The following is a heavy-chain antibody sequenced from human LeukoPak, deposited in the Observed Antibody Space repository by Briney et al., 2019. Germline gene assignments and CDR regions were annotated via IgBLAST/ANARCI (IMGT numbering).Heavy chain of an antibody. V-gene: IGHV1-8*01. Sequence: GASVKVSXKASGHTFTSYDINWVRQAPGQGLEWMGWMNPNSGNTGYAQKFQGRVTMTRNTSISTAYMELSSLRSEDTAVYYCARGGGYSSSGNWFDPWGQGTLVTVSS. D-gene: IGHD6-6*01. CDR2: MNPNSGNT. CDR3: ARGGGYSSSGNWFDP. CDR1: GHTFTSYD. J-gene: IGHJ5*02.